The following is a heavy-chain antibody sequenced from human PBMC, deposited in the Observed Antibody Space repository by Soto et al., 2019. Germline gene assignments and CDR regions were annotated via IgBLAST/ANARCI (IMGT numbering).Heavy chain of an antibody. Sequence: VQLVESGGGLVKPGGSLRRSCATSGFTFSNYIMNWVRQAPGKGLEWVASISSRNTYIYYAASVRGRFTISRDNAKNSLYLQIDNLRVEDTATYYCARDILDGGSYPDYWGQGTLVTVSS. J-gene: IGHJ4*02. CDR3: ARDILDGGSYPDY. V-gene: IGHV3-21*02. CDR1: GFTFSNYI. CDR2: ISSRNTYI. D-gene: IGHD3-10*01.